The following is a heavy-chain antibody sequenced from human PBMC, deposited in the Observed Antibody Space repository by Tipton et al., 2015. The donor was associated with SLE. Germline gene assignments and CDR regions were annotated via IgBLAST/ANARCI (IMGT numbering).Heavy chain of an antibody. D-gene: IGHD4-17*01. Sequence: TLSLTCTVSGGSISNSDYYWGWIRQPPEKGLEWIGSVFYPGRTYYSPSLKNRVTISVDTPKNQFSLKLSSVTAADTAVYYCASHFDSGDYGYFDLWGRGTLVTVSS. CDR1: GGSISNSDYY. CDR2: VFYPGRT. V-gene: IGHV4-39*01. CDR3: ASHFDSGDYGYFDL. J-gene: IGHJ2*01.